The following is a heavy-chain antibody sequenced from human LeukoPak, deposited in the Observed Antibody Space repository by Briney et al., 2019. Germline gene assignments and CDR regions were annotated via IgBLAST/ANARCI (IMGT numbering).Heavy chain of an antibody. D-gene: IGHD6-19*01. CDR3: ARLASAWNFDY. V-gene: IGHV5-51*01. Sequence: GESLKISCQCSGYSFTNYWIGWVRQMPGKDLEWMGIFSPGDSDSRYSPSFRGQVTISADKSISTVYLQWSSLKASDTAMYYCARLASAWNFDYWGQGTLVTVSS. J-gene: IGHJ4*02. CDR1: GYSFTNYW. CDR2: FSPGDSDS.